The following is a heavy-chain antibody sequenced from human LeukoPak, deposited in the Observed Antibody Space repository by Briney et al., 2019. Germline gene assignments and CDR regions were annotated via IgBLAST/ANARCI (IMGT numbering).Heavy chain of an antibody. Sequence: ETLSLTCTVSGGSISSYYWSWVRQAPGKGLEWVSAISGSGGSTYYADSVKGRFTISRDNSKNTLYLQMNSLRAEDTAVYYCAKDSNYYDSSGYYYGGYWGQGTLVTVSS. V-gene: IGHV3-23*01. CDR1: GGSISSYY. CDR3: AKDSNYYDSSGYYYGGY. D-gene: IGHD3-22*01. J-gene: IGHJ4*02. CDR2: ISGSGGST.